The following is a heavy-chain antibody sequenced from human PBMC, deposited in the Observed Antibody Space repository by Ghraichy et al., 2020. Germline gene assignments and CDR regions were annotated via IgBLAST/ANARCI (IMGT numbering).Heavy chain of an antibody. CDR3: AKDEGGYIFLS. J-gene: IGHJ5*02. V-gene: IGHV3-30*18. CDR1: GFTFRSYG. CDR2: ITYDGSTK. D-gene: IGHD5-12*01. Sequence: GESLNISCAASGFTFRSYGMHWVRQAPGKGLQWVAVITYDGSTKYYTDSVKGRFTISRDNSKNTLSLQMDSLRAEDTAVYYCAKDEGGYIFLSWGQGTLVTVSS.